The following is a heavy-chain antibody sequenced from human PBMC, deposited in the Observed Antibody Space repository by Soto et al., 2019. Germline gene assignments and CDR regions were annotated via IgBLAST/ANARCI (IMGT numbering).Heavy chain of an antibody. CDR2: ISGSGGST. J-gene: IGHJ4*02. V-gene: IGHV3-23*01. Sequence: PGGSLRLSCAASGFTFSSYGMSWVRQAPGKGLEWVSGISGSGGSTYYADSVKGRFSISRDNSKNTLFLQMNSLRAEDTALYYCAKARYDDSTGYLYYFDFWGQGTLVTVSS. D-gene: IGHD3-22*01. CDR1: GFTFSSYG. CDR3: AKARYDDSTGYLYYFDF.